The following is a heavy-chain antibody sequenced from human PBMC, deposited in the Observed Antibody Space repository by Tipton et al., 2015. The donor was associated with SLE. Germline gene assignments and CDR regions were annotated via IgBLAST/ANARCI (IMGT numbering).Heavy chain of an antibody. D-gene: IGHD6-13*01. CDR2: VGSSGTTT. CDR1: GFTFSNYA. V-gene: IGHV3-23*01. CDR3: ARGGFDSSWYWRN. J-gene: IGHJ4*02. Sequence: SLRLSCAASGFTFSNYAMSWVRQAPGKGLEWVSTVGSSGTTTYYADSVKGRFTISRDNAQNSLFLQMNSLTVEDGGIYYCARGGFDSSWYWRNWGQGTVVTVSS.